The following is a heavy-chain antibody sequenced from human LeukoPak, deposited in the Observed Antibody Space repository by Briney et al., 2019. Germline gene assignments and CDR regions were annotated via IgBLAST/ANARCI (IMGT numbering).Heavy chain of an antibody. J-gene: IGHJ6*03. D-gene: IGHD6-19*01. CDR1: GFKFDEYV. CDR2: INWNGGST. CDR3: AKGSVAGTYYYYYYMDV. V-gene: IGHV3-20*04. Sequence: PGGSLRLSCAASGFKFDEYVMHWVRHAPGKGLEWVSGINWNGGSTGYADSVKGRFTISRDNSKNTLYLQMNSLRAEDTAVYYCAKGSVAGTYYYYYYMDVWGKGTTVTISS.